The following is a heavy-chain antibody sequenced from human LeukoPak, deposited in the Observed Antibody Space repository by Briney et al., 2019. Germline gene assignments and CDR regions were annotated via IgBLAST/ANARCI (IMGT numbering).Heavy chain of an antibody. D-gene: IGHD3-3*01. CDR3: ASTIFGVVRGYNWFDP. CDR2: IYHSGST. CDR1: GGSISSGSYY. J-gene: IGHJ5*02. Sequence: KTSETLSLTCTVTGGSISSGSYYWSWIRQPPGKGLEWIGSIYHSGSTYYNPSLKSRVTISVDTSKNQFSLKLSSVTAADTAVYYCASTIFGVVRGYNWFDPWGQGTLVTVSS. V-gene: IGHV4-39*07.